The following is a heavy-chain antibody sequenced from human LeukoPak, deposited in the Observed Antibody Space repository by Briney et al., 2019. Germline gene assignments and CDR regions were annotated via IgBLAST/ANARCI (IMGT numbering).Heavy chain of an antibody. CDR3: AKVATPGMDV. Sequence: PGWSLRLSCAASGFTFDDYAMHWVRQAPGKGLEWVSGISWNSGSIGYADSVKGRFTISRDNAKNSLYLQMNSLRAEDTAVYYCAKVATPGMDVWGQGTTVTVSS. V-gene: IGHV3-9*01. CDR2: ISWNSGSI. CDR1: GFTFDDYA. D-gene: IGHD5-12*01. J-gene: IGHJ6*02.